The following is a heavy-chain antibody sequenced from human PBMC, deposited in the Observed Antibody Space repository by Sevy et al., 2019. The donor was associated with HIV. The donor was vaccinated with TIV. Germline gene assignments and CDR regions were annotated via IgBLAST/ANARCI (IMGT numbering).Heavy chain of an antibody. J-gene: IGHJ6*03. CDR1: GFNFSGYS. V-gene: IGHV3-30*02. Sequence: GGSLRLSCTTSGFNFSGYSMFWVRQVLGKGLEWVAFIRHDGAKIFYADSVKRRFTISRDTSKKTLYLQMNSLRPEDTAKYFCARDMDDYYYYMEVWGEGTTVTVSS. CDR2: IRHDGAKI. CDR3: ARDMDDYYYYMEV. D-gene: IGHD3-10*01.